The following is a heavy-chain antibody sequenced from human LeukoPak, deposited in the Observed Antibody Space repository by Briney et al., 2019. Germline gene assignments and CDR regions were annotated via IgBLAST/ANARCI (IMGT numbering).Heavy chain of an antibody. CDR1: GYTFSGTGWY. CDR2: IYPNNGAT. J-gene: IGHJ4*02. Sequence: ASVKVSCKASGYTFSGTGWYLYWLRQAPGQGLECMGWIYPNNGATGYAQKFQGRVAMTRDTSISTAYMELSRLRSDDTAVYYCARSYYDSSGYYLFDYWGQGTLVTVSS. D-gene: IGHD3-22*01. CDR3: ARSYYDSSGYYLFDY. V-gene: IGHV1-2*02.